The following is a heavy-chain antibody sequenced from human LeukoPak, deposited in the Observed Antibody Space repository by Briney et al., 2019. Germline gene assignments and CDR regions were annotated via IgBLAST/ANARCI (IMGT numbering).Heavy chain of an antibody. CDR2: IGTGGET. J-gene: IGHJ4*02. CDR3: AKTAGDFWSGYLVDY. D-gene: IGHD3-3*01. V-gene: IGHV3-23*01. CDR1: GFIFSAYA. Sequence: GGSLRLSCAASGFIFSAYAMSWVRQAPGQGLEWVSVIGTGGETHYADSVRGRFTISRNNFKNTLYLQMNSLRAEDTAVYYCAKTAGDFWSGYLVDYWGQGTLVTVSS.